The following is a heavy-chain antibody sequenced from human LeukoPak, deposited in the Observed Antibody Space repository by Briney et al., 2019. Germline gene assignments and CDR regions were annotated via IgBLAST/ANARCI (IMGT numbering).Heavy chain of an antibody. CDR2: IYHSGST. D-gene: IGHD3-3*01. J-gene: IGHJ5*02. V-gene: IGHV4-38-2*02. CDR3: ARAYYDFWSGPPGRYNWFDP. CDR1: GYSISSGSY. Sequence: SETLSLTCTVSGYSISSGSYWGWIRQPPGKGLEWIGSIYHSGSTYYNPSLKSRVTISVDTSKNQFSLKLSSVTAADTAVYYCARAYYDFWSGPPGRYNWFDPWGQGTLVTVSS.